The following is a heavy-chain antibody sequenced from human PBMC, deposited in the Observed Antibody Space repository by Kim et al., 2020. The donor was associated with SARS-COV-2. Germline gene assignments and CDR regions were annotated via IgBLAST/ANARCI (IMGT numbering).Heavy chain of an antibody. Sequence: IHYEDSVKHRFTLSRDNAQNSLYLQLNSLRPGETAFYYCAGIGISPRGMDVWGQGTTVTVSS. J-gene: IGHJ6*02. V-gene: IGHV3-21*01. CDR3: AGIGISPRGMDV. CDR2: I. D-gene: IGHD1-20*01.